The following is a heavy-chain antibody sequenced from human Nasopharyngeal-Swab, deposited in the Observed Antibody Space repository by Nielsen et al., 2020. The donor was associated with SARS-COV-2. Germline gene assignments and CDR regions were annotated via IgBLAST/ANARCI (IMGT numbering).Heavy chain of an antibody. CDR2: IGTAGDT. CDR1: GFTFSSYD. Sequence: GGSLRLSCAASGFTFSSYDMHWVRQATGKGLEWVSAIGTAGDTYYADSVKGRFTISRDNSKNTLYLQMNSLRAEDTAVYYCAKEGFSSGWYSGGYFDLWGRGTLVTVSS. V-gene: IGHV3-13*04. D-gene: IGHD6-19*01. CDR3: AKEGFSSGWYSGGYFDL. J-gene: IGHJ2*01.